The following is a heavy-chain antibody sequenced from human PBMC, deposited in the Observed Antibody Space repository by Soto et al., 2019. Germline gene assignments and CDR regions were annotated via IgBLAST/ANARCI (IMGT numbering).Heavy chain of an antibody. Sequence: PGESLKISCKGSGYSFTSYWIGWVRQMPGKGLEWMGIIYPGDSDTRYSPSFQGQVTISADKSISTAYLQWSSLKASDTAMYYCARGGLVAVAEIYYYYYGMDVWGQGTTVTVSS. D-gene: IGHD6-19*01. J-gene: IGHJ6*02. CDR3: ARGGLVAVAEIYYYYYGMDV. CDR2: IYPGDSDT. CDR1: GYSFTSYW. V-gene: IGHV5-51*01.